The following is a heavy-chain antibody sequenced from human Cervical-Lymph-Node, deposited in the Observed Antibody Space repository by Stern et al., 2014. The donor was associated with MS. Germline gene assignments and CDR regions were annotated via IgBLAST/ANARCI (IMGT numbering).Heavy chain of an antibody. V-gene: IGHV5-51*01. CDR3: ARSARRYGMDV. CDR1: DYDFTSYW. Sequence: EMQLVESGAEVKKPGESLKISCKTSDYDFTSYWIAWVRQMPGKGLEWMGIIYPSDSDTRYSPSFKGQVTISADKSLTTAYLQWSSLKASDTAMYYCARSARRYGMDVWGQGTTVTVSS. J-gene: IGHJ6*02. CDR2: IYPSDSDT.